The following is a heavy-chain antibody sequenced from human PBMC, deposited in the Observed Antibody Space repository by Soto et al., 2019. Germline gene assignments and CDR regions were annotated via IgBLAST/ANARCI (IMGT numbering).Heavy chain of an antibody. CDR3: ARGGTVLLWFGESRYYYYYGMDV. CDR2: INAGNGNT. CDR1: GYTFTSYA. J-gene: IGHJ6*02. D-gene: IGHD3-10*01. V-gene: IGHV1-3*01. Sequence: ASVKVSCKASGYTFTSYAMHWVRQAPGQRLEWMGWINAGNGNTKYSQKFQGRVTITRDTSASTAYMELSSLRSEDTAVYYCARGGTVLLWFGESRYYYYYGMDVWGQGTTVTVSS.